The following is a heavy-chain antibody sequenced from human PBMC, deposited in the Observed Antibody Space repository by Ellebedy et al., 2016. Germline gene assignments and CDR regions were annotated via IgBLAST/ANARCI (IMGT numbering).Heavy chain of an antibody. D-gene: IGHD5-18*01. V-gene: IGHV3-74*01. Sequence: GGSLRLSXAASGFTFSSYWMHWVRQAPGKGLVWVSRINSDGSSTSYADSVKGRFTISRDNAKNTLYLQMNSLRAEDTAVYYCASGYSYGLIDYWGQGTLVTVSS. CDR3: ASGYSYGLIDY. CDR2: INSDGSST. CDR1: GFTFSSYW. J-gene: IGHJ4*02.